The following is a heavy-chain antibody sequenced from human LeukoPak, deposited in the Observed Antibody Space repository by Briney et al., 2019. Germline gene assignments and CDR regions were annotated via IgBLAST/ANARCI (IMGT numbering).Heavy chain of an antibody. CDR3: ARVHYGYPYYCDS. Sequence: SETLSLTCTVSGYSISSGYYWGWIRQPPGKGLEWIGSIYHSGSTYYNPSLKSRVTISVDTSKNQFSLKLSSVTAADTAEYYCARVHYGYPYYCDSWGQGTLVTVSS. V-gene: IGHV4-38-2*02. CDR1: GYSISSGYY. J-gene: IGHJ4*02. CDR2: IYHSGST. D-gene: IGHD5-18*01.